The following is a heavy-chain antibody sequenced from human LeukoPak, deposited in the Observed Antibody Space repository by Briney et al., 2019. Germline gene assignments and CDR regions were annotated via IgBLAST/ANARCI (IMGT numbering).Heavy chain of an antibody. V-gene: IGHV1-2*02. CDR1: GYTFTGYY. D-gene: IGHD3-22*01. CDR3: ARDERYDSSGYPFDY. J-gene: IGHJ4*02. Sequence: ASVKVSRKASGYTFTGYYMHWVRQAPGQGLEWMGWINPNSGGTNYAQKFQGRVTMTRDTSISTAYLELSRLTSDDTAVYYCARDERYDSSGYPFDYWGQGTLVTVSS. CDR2: INPNSGGT.